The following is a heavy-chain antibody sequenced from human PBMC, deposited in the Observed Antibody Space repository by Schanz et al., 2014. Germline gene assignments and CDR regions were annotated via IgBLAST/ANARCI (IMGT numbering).Heavy chain of an antibody. CDR3: ARLDPYCRSGTCSRAFDF. D-gene: IGHD2-15*01. J-gene: IGHJ4*02. CDR2: LWHDGSKK. CDR1: GFTFSTDA. Sequence: VQLLESGGGLVQPGGSLRLSCAASGFTFSTDAMSWVRQAPGKGLEWVAILWHDGSKKYYADSVKGRFTVSRDNSKNTLYLQLNSLRAEDTAVYYCARLDPYCRSGTCSRAFDFWGQGTLVTVSS. V-gene: IGHV3-33*08.